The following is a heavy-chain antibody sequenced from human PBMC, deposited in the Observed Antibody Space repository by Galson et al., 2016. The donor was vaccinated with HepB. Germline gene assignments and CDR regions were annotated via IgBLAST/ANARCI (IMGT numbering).Heavy chain of an antibody. CDR2: IDPGGST. D-gene: IGHD1-26*01. Sequence: SLRLSCAASGFSVSSNYMSWVCQAPGKGLECVSIIDPGGSTYYADSVKGRFTISRDTSRNTVSLQMNSLRAEDTAVYYCARDGTQKSFQDWGQGTLVTVSS. J-gene: IGHJ1*01. CDR3: ARDGTQKSFQD. V-gene: IGHV3-53*01. CDR1: GFSVSSNY.